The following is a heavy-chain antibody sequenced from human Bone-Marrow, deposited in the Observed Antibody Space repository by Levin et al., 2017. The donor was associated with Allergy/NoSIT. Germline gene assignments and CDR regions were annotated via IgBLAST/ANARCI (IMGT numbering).Heavy chain of an antibody. J-gene: IGHJ4*02. CDR2: SRRKAQSYTT. V-gene: IGHV3-72*01. D-gene: IGHD1-26*01. CDR3: ARDSTGSYDY. CDR1: GFTSSDHN. Sequence: GGSLRLSCAASGFTSSDHNMDWVRQSPGKGLEWVGRSRRKAQSYTTEYAASVKGRFTISRDESKNSLYLQMNSLKIEDTAVYYCARDSTGSYDYWGQGTLVTVST.